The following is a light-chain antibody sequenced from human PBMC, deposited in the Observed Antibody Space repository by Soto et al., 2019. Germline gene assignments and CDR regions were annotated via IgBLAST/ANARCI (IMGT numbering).Light chain of an antibody. Sequence: EVVLTKSPGTLSLSPGERATLSCRASQAVSGILLAWYQQKPGQAPRLLIYGASSRATGIPDRFSGSGSGTDFTLTVSRLEPEDFAVYYCQQHGTSPIFGGGTKVEIK. CDR2: GAS. CDR3: QQHGTSPI. J-gene: IGKJ4*01. V-gene: IGKV3-20*01. CDR1: QAVSGIL.